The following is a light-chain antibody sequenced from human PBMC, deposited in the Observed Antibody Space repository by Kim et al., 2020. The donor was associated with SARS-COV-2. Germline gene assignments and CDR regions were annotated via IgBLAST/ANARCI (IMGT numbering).Light chain of an antibody. V-gene: IGKV3-20*01. CDR3: QQYGSSPLT. Sequence: APGDRASRSCRASHSVSSSYLAWYQQKPGQAPRRLIYGASSRATGIPDRFSGSGSRTDFTLTISRLEPEDVAVYYCQQYGSSPLTFGGGTKVDIK. CDR1: HSVSSSY. CDR2: GAS. J-gene: IGKJ4*01.